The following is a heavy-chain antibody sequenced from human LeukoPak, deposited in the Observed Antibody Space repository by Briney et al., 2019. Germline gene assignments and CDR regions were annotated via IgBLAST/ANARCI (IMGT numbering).Heavy chain of an antibody. CDR3: ARDPLYCSSTSCYYYGMDV. J-gene: IGHJ6*02. V-gene: IGHV4-59*01. Sequence: SETLSLTCTVSGGSISSYYWSWIRQPPAKGLEWIGYIYYSGSTNYNPSLKGRVTISVDTSKNQFSLKLSSVTAADTAVYYCARDPLYCSSTSCYYYGMDVWGQGTTVTVS. D-gene: IGHD2-2*01. CDR1: GGSISSYY. CDR2: IYYSGST.